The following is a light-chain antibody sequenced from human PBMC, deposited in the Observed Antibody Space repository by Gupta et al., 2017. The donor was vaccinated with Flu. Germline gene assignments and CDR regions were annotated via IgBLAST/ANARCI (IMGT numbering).Light chain of an antibody. CDR3: QQYDNWPQT. J-gene: IGKJ1*01. V-gene: IGKV3D-15*01. CDR2: GAS. Sequence: GERVTLSCRASQSVADYLAWYQQKPGQAPRLLIYGASTRATGIPTRFSGSGSETEFTLTISSLQSEDFAVYYCQQYDNWPQTFGQGTKVEV. CDR1: QSVADY.